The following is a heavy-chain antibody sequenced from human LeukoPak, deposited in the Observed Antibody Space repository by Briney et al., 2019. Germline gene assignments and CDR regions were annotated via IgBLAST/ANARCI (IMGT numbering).Heavy chain of an antibody. Sequence: GGSLRLSCAASGFTFSSYSMNWVRQAPGKGLEWVSYISSSSSTIYYADSVKGRFTISRDNAKNSLYLRMNSLRDEDTAVYYCARWGGTGSLYSWGQGTLVTVSS. D-gene: IGHD1-1*01. J-gene: IGHJ4*02. V-gene: IGHV3-48*02. CDR3: ARWGGTGSLYS. CDR2: ISSSSSTI. CDR1: GFTFSSYS.